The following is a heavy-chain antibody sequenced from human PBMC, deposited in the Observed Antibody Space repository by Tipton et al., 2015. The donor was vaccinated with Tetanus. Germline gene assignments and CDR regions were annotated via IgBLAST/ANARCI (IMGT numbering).Heavy chain of an antibody. CDR1: GGSFSGYY. J-gene: IGHJ4*02. CDR2: INHSGST. D-gene: IGHD5-18*01. CDR3: ARLGYTAKGGFYFDY. V-gene: IGHV4-34*01. Sequence: GLVKPSETLSLTCAVYGGSFSGYYWSWIRQPPGKGLEWIGEINHSGSTNYNPSLKSRVTISVDTSKNQFSLKLSSVTAADTAVYYCARLGYTAKGGFYFDYWGQGTLVTVSS.